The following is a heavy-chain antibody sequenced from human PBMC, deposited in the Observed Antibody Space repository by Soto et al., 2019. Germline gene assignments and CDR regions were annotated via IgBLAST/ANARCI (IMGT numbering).Heavy chain of an antibody. D-gene: IGHD6-6*01. CDR2: INPQSGDT. Sequence: ASVKVSCKTSGYTLSGYYMNWVRQAPGQGFEWMGWINPQSGDTNHAQKFQGRVTMAADTSMSSAYMEVHRLTSDDTAVYFCARRRRLYSSSSINYYGMDVWGQGTLVTVSS. CDR3: ARRRRLYSSSSINYYGMDV. CDR1: GYTLSGYY. J-gene: IGHJ6*02. V-gene: IGHV1-2*02.